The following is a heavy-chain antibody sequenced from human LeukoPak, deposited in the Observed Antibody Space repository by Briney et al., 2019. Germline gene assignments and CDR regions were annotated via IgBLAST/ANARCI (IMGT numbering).Heavy chain of an antibody. J-gene: IGHJ4*02. V-gene: IGHV1-18*01. CDR1: GYTFTSYG. CDR2: ISAYNGNT. CDR3: ARTVGILRFLEWFPFDY. D-gene: IGHD3-3*01. Sequence: ASVKVSCKASGYTFTSYGISWVRQAPGQGLEWMGWISAYNGNTNYAQKLQGRVTMTTDTSTSTAYMELRSLRSDDTAVYCCARTVGILRFLEWFPFDYWGQGTLVTVSS.